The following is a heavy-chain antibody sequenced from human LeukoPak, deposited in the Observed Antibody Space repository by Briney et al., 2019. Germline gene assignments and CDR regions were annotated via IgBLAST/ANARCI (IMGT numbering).Heavy chain of an antibody. CDR1: GGSISSGDYY. V-gene: IGHV4-30-4*01. J-gene: IGHJ6*02. CDR3: ARDEVEGSGSYYYYYYGMDV. CDR2: IYYSGST. D-gene: IGHD3-10*01. Sequence: SQTLSLTCTVSGGSISSGDYYWSWIRQPPGKGLEWIGYIYYSGSTYYNPSLKSRVTISVDTSKNQFSLKLSSVTVADTAVHYCARDEVEGSGSYYYYYYGMDVWGQGTTVTVSS.